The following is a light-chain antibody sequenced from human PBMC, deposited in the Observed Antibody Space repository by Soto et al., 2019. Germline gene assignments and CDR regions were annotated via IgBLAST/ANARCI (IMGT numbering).Light chain of an antibody. CDR2: QVS. J-gene: IGLJ1*01. CDR3: SSYTSNSTFYV. Sequence: QSVLTQPASVSGSPGQSITISCTGTSSDVGGFNYVSWYQQYPGKAPTLMIFQVSSRSSGVSNRFFGSKSGNTASLTISGLQAEHEAEYYCSSYTSNSTFYVLGNGTKVT. V-gene: IGLV2-14*01. CDR1: SSDVGGFNY.